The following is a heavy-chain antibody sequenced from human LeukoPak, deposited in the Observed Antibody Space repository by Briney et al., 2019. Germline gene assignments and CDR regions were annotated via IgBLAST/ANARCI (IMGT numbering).Heavy chain of an antibody. Sequence: PSETLSLTCTVSGGSISSSSYYWGWIRQPPGKGLEWIGSIYYSGSTHYNPSLKSRVTISVDTSKNQFSLKLSSVTAADTAVYYCARHRVISRLFAYWGQGTLVTVSS. D-gene: IGHD3-22*01. CDR1: GGSISSSSYY. CDR2: IYYSGST. V-gene: IGHV4-39*01. CDR3: ARHRVISRLFAY. J-gene: IGHJ4*02.